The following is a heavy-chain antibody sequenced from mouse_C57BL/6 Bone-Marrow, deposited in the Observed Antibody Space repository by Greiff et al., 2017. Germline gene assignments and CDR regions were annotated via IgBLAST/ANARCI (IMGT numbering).Heavy chain of an antibody. CDR3: ASTTVVPYWYFDV. J-gene: IGHJ1*03. D-gene: IGHD1-1*01. CDR1: GYTFTSYW. CDR2: IDPSDSET. V-gene: IGHV1-52*01. Sequence: QVQLQQPGAELVRPGSSVKLSCKASGYTFTSYWMHWVKQRPIQGLEWIGNIDPSDSETHYNQKFKDKATLTVDKSSSTAYMQLSSLTSEDSAVYYCASTTVVPYWYFDVWGTGTTVTVSS.